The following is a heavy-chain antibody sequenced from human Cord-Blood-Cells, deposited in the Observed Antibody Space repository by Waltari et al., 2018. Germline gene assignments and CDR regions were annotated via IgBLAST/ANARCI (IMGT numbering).Heavy chain of an antibody. CDR3: ARRVIVVVPAAPDAFDI. CDR1: GYTFTSYY. CDR2: INPSGGST. D-gene: IGHD2-2*01. J-gene: IGHJ3*02. V-gene: IGHV1-46*01. Sequence: QVQLVQSGAEVKKLGASVKVSCTASGYTFTSYYMHWVRQAPGQGLEWMGIINPSGGSTSYAQKFQGRVTMTRDTSTSTVYMELSSLRSEDMAVYYCARRVIVVVPAAPDAFDIWGQGTMVTVSS.